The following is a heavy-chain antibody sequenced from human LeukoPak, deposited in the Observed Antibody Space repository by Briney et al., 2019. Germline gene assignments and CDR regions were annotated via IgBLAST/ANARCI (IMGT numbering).Heavy chain of an antibody. CDR2: ISAYNGNT. Sequence: VASVKVSCKASGYTFTSYGISWVRQAPGQGLEWMGWISAYNGNTNYAQKLQGRVTMTTDTSTSTAYMELSRLRSDDTAVYYCARYYYDSSGKQRAFDIWGQGTMVTVSS. D-gene: IGHD3-22*01. J-gene: IGHJ3*02. V-gene: IGHV1-18*01. CDR1: GYTFTSYG. CDR3: ARYYYDSSGKQRAFDI.